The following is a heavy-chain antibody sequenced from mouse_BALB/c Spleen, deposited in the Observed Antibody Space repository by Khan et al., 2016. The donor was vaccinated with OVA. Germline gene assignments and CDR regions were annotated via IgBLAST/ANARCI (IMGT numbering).Heavy chain of an antibody. V-gene: IGHV3-2*02. J-gene: IGHJ2*01. CDR3: ARVYGGDFDY. Sequence: VQLQQSGPGLVKPSQSLSLTCTVTGYSITSDYAWNWIRQFPGNKLEWMGFISYSGNTNYNPSLKSRISITRDTSKNQFFLQLNSVTTEDTARYYCARVYGGDFDYWGQGTTLTVS. CDR1: GYSITSDYA. D-gene: IGHD1-1*01. CDR2: ISYSGNT.